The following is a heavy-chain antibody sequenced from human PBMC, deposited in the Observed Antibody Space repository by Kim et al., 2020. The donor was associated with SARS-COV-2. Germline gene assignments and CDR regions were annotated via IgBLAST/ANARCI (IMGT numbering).Heavy chain of an antibody. Sequence: GGSLRLSCAASGFTLSNSGMNWVRQAPGRGLEWVSYISGGSSYIKYADSVKGRCTISRDNAKNSLYLQMNNLRAEDTAVYYCAREWGANCGGDCYFTDTYFDPWRQGTLVTVFS. CDR1: GFTLSNSG. J-gene: IGHJ5*02. V-gene: IGHV3-21*01. CDR2: ISGGSSYI. CDR3: AREWGANCGGDCYFTDTYFDP. D-gene: IGHD2-21*02.